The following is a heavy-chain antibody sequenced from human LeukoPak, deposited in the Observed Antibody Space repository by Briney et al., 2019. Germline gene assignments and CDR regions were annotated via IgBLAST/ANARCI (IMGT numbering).Heavy chain of an antibody. CDR2: IYYSGST. Sequence: SETLSLTCTVSGGSISSNGYYWGWIRQPPGKGLEWIGTIYYSGSTYYNPSLKSRVTLFVDTSKNHFSLKLNSVTAADTAVYYCAGICIGYCSLTRWGQEPWSPSPQ. V-gene: IGHV4-39*02. CDR1: GGSISSNGYY. D-gene: IGHD2-2*03. J-gene: IGHJ4*02. CDR3: AGICIGYCSLTR.